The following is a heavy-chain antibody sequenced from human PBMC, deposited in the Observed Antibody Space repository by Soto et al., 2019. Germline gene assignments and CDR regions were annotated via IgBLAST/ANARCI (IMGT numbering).Heavy chain of an antibody. V-gene: IGHV3-30*18. CDR3: AKDKGVFNWATSYFDY. Sequence: PGGSLRLSCAASGFTFSYYGMHWVRQAPGKGPEWLALTSYDGNNEYYTDSVKGRFTISRDNSKNTLFLQMNSPRPEDTAVYYCAKDKGVFNWATSYFDYWGQGALVTVSS. J-gene: IGHJ4*02. D-gene: IGHD1-1*01. CDR1: GFTFSYYG. CDR2: TSYDGNNE.